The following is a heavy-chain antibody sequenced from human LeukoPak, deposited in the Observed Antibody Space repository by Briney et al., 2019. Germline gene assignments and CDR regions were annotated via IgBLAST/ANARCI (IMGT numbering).Heavy chain of an antibody. J-gene: IGHJ4*02. Sequence: GGSLRLSCAASGFTFSSYWMNWARQAPGKGLEWVASINHNGNVNYYVDSVKGRFTISRDNSKNTLYLQMNSLRAEDTAVYYCARDSLMGDTRDYWGQGTLVTVSS. CDR3: ARDSLMGDTRDY. D-gene: IGHD3-16*01. V-gene: IGHV3-7*01. CDR2: INHNGNVN. CDR1: GFTFSSYW.